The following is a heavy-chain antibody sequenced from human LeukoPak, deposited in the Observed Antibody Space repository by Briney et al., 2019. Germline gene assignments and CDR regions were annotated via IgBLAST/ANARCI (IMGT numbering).Heavy chain of an antibody. CDR3: ARLATYYYDSSGYYGDY. Sequence: PSETLSLTCTVSGGSISSSSYYWGWIRQPPGQGLEWIGSIYYSGSTYYNPSLKSRVTISVDTSKNQFSLKLSSVTAADTAVYYCARLATYYYDSSGYYGDYWGQGTLVTVSS. CDR1: GGSISSSSYY. V-gene: IGHV4-39*01. J-gene: IGHJ4*02. CDR2: IYYSGST. D-gene: IGHD3-22*01.